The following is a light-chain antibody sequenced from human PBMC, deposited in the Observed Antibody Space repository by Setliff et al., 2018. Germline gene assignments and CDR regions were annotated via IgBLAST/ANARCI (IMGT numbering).Light chain of an antibody. CDR2: EVT. J-gene: IGLJ3*02. CDR3: SSYAGSDNWV. CDR1: NSDVGGYSY. Sequence: QSVLTQPPSASGSPGQSVTISCTGTNSDVGGYSYVSWYQHHPGKAPKLMIYEVTKRPSGVPDRFSGSKSGNTASLTVSGLQAEDESDYYCSSYAGSDNWVFGGGTKGTVL. V-gene: IGLV2-8*01.